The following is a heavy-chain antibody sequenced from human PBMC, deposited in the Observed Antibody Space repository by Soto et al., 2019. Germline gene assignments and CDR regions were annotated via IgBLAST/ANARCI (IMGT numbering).Heavy chain of an antibody. CDR1: GGSISGYY. D-gene: IGHD3-3*01. CDR3: ARDYGGNLRGVSGYHFDY. Sequence: SETLSLTCTASGGSISGYYWSWIRQPPGKGLEWIGYIYYSGATDYNPSLKSRVTISVDTSKNQFSLKLSSVTAADTAVYYCARDYGGNLRGVSGYHFDYWGQGTLVTVSS. V-gene: IGHV4-59*01. J-gene: IGHJ4*02. CDR2: IYYSGAT.